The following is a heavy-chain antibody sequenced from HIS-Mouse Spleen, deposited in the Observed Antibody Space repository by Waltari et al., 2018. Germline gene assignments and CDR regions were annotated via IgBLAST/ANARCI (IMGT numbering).Heavy chain of an antibody. CDR1: GFTFSSYG. CDR2: ISYEGSNK. V-gene: IGHV3-30*03. CDR3: ARESGSYGNWFDP. D-gene: IGHD1-26*01. J-gene: IGHJ5*02. Sequence: QVQLVESGGGVVQPGRSLRLSCAASGFTFSSYGMHWVRQAPGKGLGWVEVISYEGSNKYDADSVKGRFTISRDNSKNTLYLQMNSLRAEDTAVYYCARESGSYGNWFDPWGQGTLVTVSS.